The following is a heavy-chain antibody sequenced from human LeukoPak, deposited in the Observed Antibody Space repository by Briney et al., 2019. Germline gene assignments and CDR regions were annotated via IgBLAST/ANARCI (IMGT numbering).Heavy chain of an antibody. V-gene: IGHV1-3*01. CDR2: INAGNGNT. CDR1: GYTFTSYA. Sequence: ASVKVSCKASGYTFTSYAMHWVRQAPGQRLEWMGWINAGNGNTKYSQKFQGRVTITRDTSASTAYMELSSLRSEDTAVYYRARNVGSLWFGELFDYWGQGTLVTVSS. D-gene: IGHD3-10*01. CDR3: ARNVGSLWFGELFDY. J-gene: IGHJ4*02.